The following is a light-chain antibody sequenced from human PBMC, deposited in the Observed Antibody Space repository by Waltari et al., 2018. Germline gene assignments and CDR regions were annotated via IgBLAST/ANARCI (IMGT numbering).Light chain of an antibody. CDR1: QSILYNSNDKNY. CDR2: LAS. Sequence: DIVMTQSPEFLSVSLGERATINCKSSQSILYNSNDKNYLAWYQQKPGQPPKLLIYLASTRQSGVPDRFSVSGSGTDFTLTINSRQAEDVAVYYCQQYYSRLTFGRGTRVEIK. V-gene: IGKV4-1*01. J-gene: IGKJ1*01. CDR3: QQYYSRLT.